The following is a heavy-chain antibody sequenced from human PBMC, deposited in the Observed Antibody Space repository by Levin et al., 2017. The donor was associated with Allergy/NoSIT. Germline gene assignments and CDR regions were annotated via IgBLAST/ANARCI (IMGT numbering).Heavy chain of an antibody. Sequence: GGSLRLSCAASGFTFSSYWMSWVRQAPGKGLEWVANIKQDGSEKYYVDSVKGRFTISRDNAKNSLYLQMNSLRAEDTAVYYCARDSRFLEWLLYRYSDYGMDVWGQGTTVTVSS. J-gene: IGHJ6*02. D-gene: IGHD3-3*01. CDR1: GFTFSSYW. CDR2: IKQDGSEK. CDR3: ARDSRFLEWLLYRYSDYGMDV. V-gene: IGHV3-7*01.